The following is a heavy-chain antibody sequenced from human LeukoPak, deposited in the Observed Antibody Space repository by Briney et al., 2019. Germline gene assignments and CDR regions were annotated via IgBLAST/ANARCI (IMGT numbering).Heavy chain of an antibody. J-gene: IGHJ4*02. CDR1: GFTFSSYE. Sequence: SGGSLRLSCAAPGFTFSSYEMNWVRQAPGKGLEWVSYISSSGSTIYYADSVKGRFTISRDNAKNSLYLQMNSLRAEDTAVYYCAMDSFKGYWGQGTLVTVSS. V-gene: IGHV3-48*03. CDR2: ISSSGSTI. CDR3: AMDSFKGY. D-gene: IGHD3/OR15-3a*01.